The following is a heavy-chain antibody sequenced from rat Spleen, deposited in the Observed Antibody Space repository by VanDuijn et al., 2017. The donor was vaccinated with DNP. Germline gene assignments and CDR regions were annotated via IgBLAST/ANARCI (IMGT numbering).Heavy chain of an antibody. J-gene: IGHJ4*01. CDR1: GFTFSDYD. CDR3: TTLITFMSG. D-gene: IGHD1-1*01. Sequence: EVQLVESGGGLVQPGRSLKLSCVASGFTFSDYDMAWVRQAPTKGLEWVAAISSTGVVTYYRDSVKGRFTVSRDNAKSSLFLQMDSLRSEDTATYYCTTLITFMSGWSQGTSVTVSS. CDR2: ISSTGVVT. V-gene: IGHV5-20*01.